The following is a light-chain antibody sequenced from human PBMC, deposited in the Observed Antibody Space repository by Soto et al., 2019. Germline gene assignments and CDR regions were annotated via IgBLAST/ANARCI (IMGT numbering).Light chain of an antibody. CDR2: HAS. CDR3: QQYGSSLYT. J-gene: IGKJ2*01. CDR1: QSVSSNY. Sequence: EIVLTQSPGTQSLSPGERATLSCRASQSVSSNYLAWYQQHPGQAPRLLVYHASSRATAIPDRFSGSGSGTDFTLTISRLEPEDFAVYYCQQYGSSLYTFGQGTKLEIK. V-gene: IGKV3-20*01.